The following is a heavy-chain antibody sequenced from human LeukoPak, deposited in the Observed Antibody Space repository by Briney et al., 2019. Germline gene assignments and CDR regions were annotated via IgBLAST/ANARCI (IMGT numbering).Heavy chain of an antibody. CDR2: ISYDGSNK. CDR3: ARASYSGTSLAAFDI. D-gene: IGHD1-26*01. Sequence: PGGSLRLSCAASGFTFSSYAMYWVRQAPGKGLEWVAVISYDGSNKYYADSVKGRFTFSRDNSKNTLYLQMNSLRAEDTAVYCCARASYSGTSLAAFDIWGQGTMVTVSS. J-gene: IGHJ3*02. CDR1: GFTFSSYA. V-gene: IGHV3-30-3*01.